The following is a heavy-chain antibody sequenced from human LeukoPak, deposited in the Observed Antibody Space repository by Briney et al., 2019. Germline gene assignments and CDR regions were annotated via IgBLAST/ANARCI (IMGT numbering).Heavy chain of an antibody. D-gene: IGHD3-3*01. J-gene: IGHJ4*02. V-gene: IGHV4-31*03. Sequence: SETLSLTCTVSGGSISSGGYSWSWIRQHPGKGLEWIGYIYYSGSTYYNPSLKSRVTISVDTSKNQFSLKLSSVTAADTAVYYCARCTLFRPFWSGYSYYFDYWGQGTLVTVSS. CDR3: ARCTLFRPFWSGYSYYFDY. CDR1: GGSISSGGYS. CDR2: IYYSGST.